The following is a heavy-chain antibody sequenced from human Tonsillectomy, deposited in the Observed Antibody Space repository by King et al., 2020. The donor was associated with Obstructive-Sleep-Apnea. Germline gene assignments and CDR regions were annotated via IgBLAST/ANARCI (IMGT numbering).Heavy chain of an antibody. Sequence: VQLQESGPGLVKPSETLSLTCTVSGGSISSYYWSWIRQPPGKGLEWIGYIYYSGSTNYNPSLKSRVTISVDTSKNQFSLKLSSVTAADTAVYYCARGLYGAKQDYFDYWGQGTLVTVSS. D-gene: IGHD4-17*01. J-gene: IGHJ4*02. CDR3: ARGLYGAKQDYFDY. CDR2: IYYSGST. CDR1: GGSISSYY. V-gene: IGHV4-59*08.